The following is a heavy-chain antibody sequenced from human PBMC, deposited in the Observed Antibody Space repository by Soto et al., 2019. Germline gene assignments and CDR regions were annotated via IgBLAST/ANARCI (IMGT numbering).Heavy chain of an antibody. V-gene: IGHV3-49*03. CDR3: TRGRRERFLEWLPPYYFDY. J-gene: IGHJ4*02. CDR2: IRSKAYGGTT. D-gene: IGHD3-3*01. CDR1: GFTYGDYA. Sequence: PGGSLRLSCTASGFTYGDYAMSWFRQAPGKGLEWVGFIRSKAYGGTTEYAASVKGRFTISRDDSKSIAYLQMNSLKTEDTAVYYCTRGRRERFLEWLPPYYFDYWGQGTLVTVSS.